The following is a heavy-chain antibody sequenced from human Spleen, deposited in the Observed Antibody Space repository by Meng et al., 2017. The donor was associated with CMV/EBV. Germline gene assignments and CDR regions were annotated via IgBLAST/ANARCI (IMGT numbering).Heavy chain of an antibody. V-gene: IGHV1-46*01. CDR3: ARDRGDFWSGYYGTYYYGMDV. D-gene: IGHD3-3*01. Sequence: SVKVSCKASGYTFTGYYMHWVRQAPGQGLEWMGIINPSGGSTSYAQKFQGRVTMTRDTSTSTVYMELSSLRSEDTAVYYCARDRGDFWSGYYGTYYYGMDVWGQGTTVTVSS. J-gene: IGHJ6*02. CDR2: INPSGGST. CDR1: GYTFTGYY.